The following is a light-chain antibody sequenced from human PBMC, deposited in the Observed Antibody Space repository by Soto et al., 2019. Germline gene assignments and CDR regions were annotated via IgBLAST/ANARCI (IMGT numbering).Light chain of an antibody. CDR2: FTN. V-gene: IGLV1-44*01. Sequence: QSVLTQPPSASGTPGQRVTISCSGSSSNIGSNSVTWYQQLPGTAPKLLFYFTNQRPSGVPDRFSGSKSGTSASLAISGLQSEDEADYYCAAWDDSLNGWVFGGGTKLTVL. J-gene: IGLJ3*02. CDR1: SSNIGSNS. CDR3: AAWDDSLNGWV.